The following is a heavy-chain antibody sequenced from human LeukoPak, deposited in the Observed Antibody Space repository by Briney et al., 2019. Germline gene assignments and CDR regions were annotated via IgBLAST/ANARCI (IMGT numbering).Heavy chain of an antibody. J-gene: IGHJ6*02. CDR3: ARDRVVRGPYYYYGMDV. D-gene: IGHD3-3*01. CDR1: GFTFSSYS. CDR2: ISSSSSYI. V-gene: IGHV3-21*01. Sequence: GGSLRLSCAASGFTFSSYSMNWVRQAPGKGLEWVPSISSSSSYIYYADSVKGRFTISRDNAKNSLYLQMNSLRAEDTAVYYCARDRVVRGPYYYYGMDVWGQGTTVTVSS.